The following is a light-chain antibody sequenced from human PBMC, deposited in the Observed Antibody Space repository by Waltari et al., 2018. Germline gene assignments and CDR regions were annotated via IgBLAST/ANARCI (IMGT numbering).Light chain of an antibody. CDR2: DAS. Sequence: EIVLTQSPATLSLSPGERATLSCRASQSITNYLAWYQQKRGQAPRLLISDASNRATGIPARFSGSGSGTDFTLTISGLEPEDFAVYYCQQRSNWPLLTFGGGTKLEIK. V-gene: IGKV3-11*01. CDR1: QSITNY. J-gene: IGKJ4*01. CDR3: QQRSNWPLLT.